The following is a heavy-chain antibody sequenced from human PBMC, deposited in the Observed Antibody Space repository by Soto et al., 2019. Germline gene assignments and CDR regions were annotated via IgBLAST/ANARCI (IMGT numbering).Heavy chain of an antibody. CDR2: IYSDGNK. CDR1: GFSLSDFAVG. Sequence: HITLKESGPALVKPTQTLTLTCTLSGFSLSDFAVGVAWVRRPPGKALEWLALIYSDGNKYYSPSLKTRLTISTDTYKDHVVLTMTNMDPLDTATYFCVHTAGWLHRYGGQGTQVTVSS. V-gene: IGHV2-5*02. J-gene: IGHJ4*02. D-gene: IGHD5-12*01. CDR3: VHTAGWLHRY.